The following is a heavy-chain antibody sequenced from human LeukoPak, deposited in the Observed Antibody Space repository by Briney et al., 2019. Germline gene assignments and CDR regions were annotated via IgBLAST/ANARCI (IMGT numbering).Heavy chain of an antibody. CDR1: AFTFSDHH. V-gene: IGHV3-72*01. Sequence: PGGALRLSCAASAFTFSDHHMDWVRQAPGKGLEGVGRIRKKANRDTTEYAACVKGRFTIARDDSKNSLYLQMNSLKTEDTAVYFCMADYGFWGQGTTVTVSS. D-gene: IGHD4-17*01. J-gene: IGHJ6*02. CDR3: MADYGF. CDR2: IRKKANRDTT.